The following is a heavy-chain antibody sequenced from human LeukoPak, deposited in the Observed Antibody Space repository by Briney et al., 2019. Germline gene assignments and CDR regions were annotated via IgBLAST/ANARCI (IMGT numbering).Heavy chain of an antibody. CDR2: IYHSGST. Sequence: PSETLSLTCAVSGGSISNSNWWSWVRQPPGKGLEWIGEIYHSGSTNYNPSLKSRVTISIDTSKNQFSLKLSSVTAADTAVSYCARGVTTRYYYYGMDVWGQGTTVTLSS. CDR3: ARGVTTRYYYYGMDV. CDR1: GGSISNSNW. V-gene: IGHV4-4*02. D-gene: IGHD4-17*01. J-gene: IGHJ6*02.